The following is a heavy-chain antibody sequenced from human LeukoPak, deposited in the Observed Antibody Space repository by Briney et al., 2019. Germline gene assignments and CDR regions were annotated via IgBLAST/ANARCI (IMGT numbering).Heavy chain of an antibody. CDR3: AKWGDYDVLTGYYVSDY. V-gene: IGHV3-43*01. CDR1: GFTFDDYT. CDR2: ISWDGGST. Sequence: PGGSLRLSCAASGFTFDDYTMHWVRQAPGKGLEWVSLISWDGGSTYYADSVKGRFTISRDNSKNSLYLQMNSLRTEDTALYYCAKWGDYDVLTGYYVSDYWGQGTLVTVSS. D-gene: IGHD3-9*01. J-gene: IGHJ4*02.